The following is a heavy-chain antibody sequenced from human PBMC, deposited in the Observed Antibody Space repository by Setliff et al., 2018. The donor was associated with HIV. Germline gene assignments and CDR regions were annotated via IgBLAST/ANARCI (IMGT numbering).Heavy chain of an antibody. CDR1: GGSTSNEY. D-gene: IGHD1-26*01. CDR3: ARGKGGLVGPAEFDY. V-gene: IGHV4-59*01. J-gene: IGHJ4*02. CDR2: IYDSGSP. Sequence: SETLSLTCTVSGGSTSNEYWSWIRQPPGKGLEWIGYIYDSGSPKYNPSLKSRVTISIDTSKSQISLKLTSVTAADTAIYFCARGKGGLVGPAEFDYWSQGTLVTVSS.